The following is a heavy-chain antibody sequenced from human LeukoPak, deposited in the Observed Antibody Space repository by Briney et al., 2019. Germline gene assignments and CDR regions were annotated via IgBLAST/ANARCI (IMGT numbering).Heavy chain of an antibody. CDR1: GYTFTSYD. V-gene: IGHV1-8*01. J-gene: IGHJ4*02. D-gene: IGHD6-13*01. Sequence: ASVKVSCKASGYTFTSYDINWVRQATGQGLEWMGWMNPNSGNIGYAQKFQGRVTITRNTSISTAYMELSSLRSEDTAVYYCARDRFSSSFYFDYWGQGTLVTVSS. CDR2: MNPNSGNI. CDR3: ARDRFSSSFYFDY.